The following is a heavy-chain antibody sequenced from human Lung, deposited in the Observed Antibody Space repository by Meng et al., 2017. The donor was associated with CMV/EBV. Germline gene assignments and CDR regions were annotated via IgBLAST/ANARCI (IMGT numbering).Heavy chain of an antibody. CDR2: IIPIFAIA. CDR3: AVYCGTTSCYDGYGMDV. Sequence: SVKVSXKASRNTFSSYTLTWVRQAPGQGLEWMGGIIPIFAIANYAQSFRGRVTITADTSTSTGYMELSGLRSEDTAVYYCAVYCGTTSCYDGYGMDVWGQGTTVXVSS. J-gene: IGHJ6*02. D-gene: IGHD2-2*01. V-gene: IGHV1-69*10. CDR1: RNTFSSYT.